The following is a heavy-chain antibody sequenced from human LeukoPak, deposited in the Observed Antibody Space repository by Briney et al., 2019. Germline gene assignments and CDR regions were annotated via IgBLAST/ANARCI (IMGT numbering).Heavy chain of an antibody. CDR1: GGSFSGYY. CDR2: INHSGST. D-gene: IGHD1-26*01. J-gene: IGHJ4*02. CDR3: ARDSGSYGVFSY. V-gene: IGHV4-34*01. Sequence: SETLSLTCAVYGGSFSGYYWSWIRQPPGKGLEWIGEINHSGSTNYNPSLKSRVTISVDTSKNQFSLKLSSVTAADTAVYYCARDSGSYGVFSYWGQGTLVTVSS.